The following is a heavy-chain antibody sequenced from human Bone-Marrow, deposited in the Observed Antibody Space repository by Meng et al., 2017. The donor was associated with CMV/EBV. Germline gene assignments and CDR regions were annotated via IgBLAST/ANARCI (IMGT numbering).Heavy chain of an antibody. CDR2: INSDGSST. CDR3: ARARVVVPAAMAY. CDR1: GFTFSSYW. Sequence: GESLKISCAASGFTFSSYWMHWVRQAPGKGLVWVSRINSDGSSTSYADSVKGRFTISRDNAKNTLYLQMNSLRAEDTAVYYCARARVVVPAAMAYWGQGTLVNVSS. V-gene: IGHV3-74*01. D-gene: IGHD2-2*01. J-gene: IGHJ4*02.